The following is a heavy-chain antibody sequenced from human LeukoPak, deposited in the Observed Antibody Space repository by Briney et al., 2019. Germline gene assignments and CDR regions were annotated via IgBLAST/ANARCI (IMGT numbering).Heavy chain of an antibody. CDR2: ISSSSSYI. D-gene: IGHD5-24*01. J-gene: IGHJ4*02. V-gene: IGHV3-21*01. CDR1: GFTFSSYS. Sequence: PGGSLRLSCAASGFTFSSYSMTWVRQAPGKGLEWVSSISSSSSYIYYADSVKGRFTISRDNAKNSLYLQMNGLRAEDTAVYYCARVKDGYQNEDYWGQGTLVTVSS. CDR3: ARVKDGYQNEDY.